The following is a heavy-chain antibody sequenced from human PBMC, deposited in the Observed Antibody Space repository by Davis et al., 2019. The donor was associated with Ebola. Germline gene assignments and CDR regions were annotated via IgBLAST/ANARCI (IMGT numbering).Heavy chain of an antibody. V-gene: IGHV3-7*01. CDR3: ARDRVRRISAAGTPY. D-gene: IGHD6-13*01. Sequence: GGSLRLSCAASGFTFSSYWMSWVRQAPGKGLEWVANIKQDGSEKYYVDPVKGRFTISRDNAKNSLYLQMNSLRAEDTAVYYCARDRVRRISAAGTPYWGQGTLVTVSS. CDR1: GFTFSSYW. CDR2: IKQDGSEK. J-gene: IGHJ4*02.